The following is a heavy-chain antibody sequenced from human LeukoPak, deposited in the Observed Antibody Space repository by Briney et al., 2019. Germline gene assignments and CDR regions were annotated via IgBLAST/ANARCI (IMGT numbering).Heavy chain of an antibody. CDR2: ISYDGSNK. J-gene: IGHJ4*02. D-gene: IGHD3-22*01. CDR3: ARVRDSTRDY. Sequence: QPGRSLRLSCAASGFTFSNYAMHWVRQAPGEGLEWVAVISYDGSNKYYIDSVKGLFTISRDNSKNTLYLQMNSLRAEDTAVYYCARVRDSTRDYWGQGTLVTVSS. V-gene: IGHV3-30-3*01. CDR1: GFTFSNYA.